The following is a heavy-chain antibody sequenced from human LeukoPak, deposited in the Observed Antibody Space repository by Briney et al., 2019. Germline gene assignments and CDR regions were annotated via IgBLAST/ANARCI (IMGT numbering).Heavy chain of an antibody. CDR2: IYYSGST. CDR1: GGSISSSSYY. CDR3: ARSPRWLRSNYFDY. Sequence: SETLSLTCTVSGGSISSSSYYWGWIRQPPGKGLEWIGSIYYSGSTYYNPSLKSRVTISVDTSKNQFSLKLSSVTAADTAVYYCARSPRWLRSNYFDYWGQGTLVTVSS. J-gene: IGHJ4*02. D-gene: IGHD5-12*01. V-gene: IGHV4-39*01.